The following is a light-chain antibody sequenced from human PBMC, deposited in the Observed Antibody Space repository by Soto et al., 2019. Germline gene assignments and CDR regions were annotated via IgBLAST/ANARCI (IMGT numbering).Light chain of an antibody. Sequence: EIVLTQSPGTLSLSPGETATLSCRASQSVASSYLAWYQQKPGQAPRLLIYGASKRATGIPDRFSGMGSGTDFTLTISRLEPEDFSVFYCHQFGESPLTFGQGTKLEIK. V-gene: IGKV3-20*01. CDR3: HQFGESPLT. J-gene: IGKJ2*01. CDR2: GAS. CDR1: QSVASSY.